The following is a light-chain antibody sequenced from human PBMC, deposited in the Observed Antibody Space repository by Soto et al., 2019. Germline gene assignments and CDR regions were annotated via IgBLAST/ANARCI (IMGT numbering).Light chain of an antibody. CDR3: QQYGSSPPYT. CDR2: GSS. J-gene: IGKJ2*01. Sequence: DIVLTQSPGTLSLSPGERATLSCRASQSVSGNYLAWYQQKPGQSPRLLIYGSSDRDTGIADRLSGSGSGTGFDLTITIGEPDDFAVYYCQQYGSSPPYTFGQGTKLEIK. V-gene: IGKV3-20*01. CDR1: QSVSGNY.